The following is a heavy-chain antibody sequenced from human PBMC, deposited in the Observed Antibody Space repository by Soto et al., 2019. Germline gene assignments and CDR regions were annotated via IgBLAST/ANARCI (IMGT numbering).Heavy chain of an antibody. J-gene: IGHJ4*02. D-gene: IGHD3-16*01. CDR1: GFTVDSYS. V-gene: IGHV3-48*01. CDR3: ARGGTPIDY. CDR2: ISSSSGSI. Sequence: GGSLRLSCAAAGFTVDSYSINWVRQAPGKGLEWVSYISSSSGSIFYADSVRGRFTISRDNARNSVFLHLNSLRSDDTAVYYCARGGTPIDYWGQGTLVTVSS.